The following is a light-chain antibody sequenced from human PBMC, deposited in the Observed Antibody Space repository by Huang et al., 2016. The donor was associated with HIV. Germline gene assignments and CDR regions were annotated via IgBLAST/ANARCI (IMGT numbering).Light chain of an antibody. CDR1: QSVSSN. J-gene: IGKJ3*01. CDR2: GAS. V-gene: IGKV3-15*01. Sequence: ETVMTQSPGTLPVSPGERATLSCRASQSVSSNLAWYQQKPGRAPRLLIYGASTRATGIPARFSGSGSGTEFTLTISSLQSEDFAVYYCQQYNNWPRTFGPGTRVDMK. CDR3: QQYNNWPRT.